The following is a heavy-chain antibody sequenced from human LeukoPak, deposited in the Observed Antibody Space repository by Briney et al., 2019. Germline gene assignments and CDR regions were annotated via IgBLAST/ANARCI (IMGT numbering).Heavy chain of an antibody. CDR3: ARDFGSRRIDY. D-gene: IGHD3-10*01. Sequence: GSSVKVSCKASGGTFSSYAISWVRQAPGQGLEWMGIINPSGGSTSYAQKFQGRVTMTRDTSTSTVYMELSSLRSEDTAVYYCARDFGSRRIDYWGQGTLVTVSS. J-gene: IGHJ4*02. V-gene: IGHV1-46*01. CDR1: GGTFSSYA. CDR2: INPSGGST.